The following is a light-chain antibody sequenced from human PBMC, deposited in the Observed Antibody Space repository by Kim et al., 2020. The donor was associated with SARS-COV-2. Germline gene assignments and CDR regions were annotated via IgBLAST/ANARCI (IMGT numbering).Light chain of an antibody. Sequence: QYVLTQPPSASGTPGQRVTISCSGSSSNIGNNYVYWYQQFPGTAPKILIYRNNQRPSGVPDRFSGSKSGTSASLAINGLRSEDEADYYCAAWDDSLSGVFGGGTKVTVL. J-gene: IGLJ3*02. CDR2: RNN. CDR1: SSNIGNNY. V-gene: IGLV1-47*01. CDR3: AAWDDSLSGV.